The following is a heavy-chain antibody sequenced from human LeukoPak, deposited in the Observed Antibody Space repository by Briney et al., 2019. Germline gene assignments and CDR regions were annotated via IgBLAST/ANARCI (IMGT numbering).Heavy chain of an antibody. Sequence: GGSLRLSCAASGFTFSSYSMNWVRQAPGKGLEWVSYISSSSTIYYADSVKGQLTISRDNAKNSLYLQMNSLRAEDTAVYYCAREVRDYVWGSYRPSLDYWGQGTLVTVSS. J-gene: IGHJ4*02. CDR2: ISSSSTI. D-gene: IGHD3-16*02. V-gene: IGHV3-48*01. CDR3: AREVRDYVWGSYRPSLDY. CDR1: GFTFSSYS.